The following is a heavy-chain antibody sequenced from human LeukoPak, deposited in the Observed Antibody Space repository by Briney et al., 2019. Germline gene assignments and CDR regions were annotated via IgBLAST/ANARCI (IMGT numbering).Heavy chain of an antibody. J-gene: IGHJ4*02. CDR1: GLSFSSYD. Sequence: PGGSLGLSCVAAGLSFSSYDMYWVRQAPGKGLEWVAYISTSGSSIDYADSVKGRFTISRDNSKNTLYLQMNSLRAEDTAVYYCAKRAVAGTYYFDYWGQGTLVTVSS. D-gene: IGHD6-19*01. V-gene: IGHV3-48*03. CDR2: ISTSGSSI. CDR3: AKRAVAGTYYFDY.